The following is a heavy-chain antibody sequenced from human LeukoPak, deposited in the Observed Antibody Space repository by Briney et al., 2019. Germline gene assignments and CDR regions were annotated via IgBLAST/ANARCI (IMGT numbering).Heavy chain of an antibody. D-gene: IGHD3-3*01. CDR3: ARENTIFGVVDK. J-gene: IGHJ4*02. Sequence: ASVKVSCKASGYTFTGYYMHWVRQAPGQGLEWMGWINPNSGGTNYAQKFQGRVTMTRDTSISTAYMELSRLRSDDTAVYYCARENTIFGVVDKWGQGTLVTVSS. CDR1: GYTFTGYY. CDR2: INPNSGGT. V-gene: IGHV1-2*02.